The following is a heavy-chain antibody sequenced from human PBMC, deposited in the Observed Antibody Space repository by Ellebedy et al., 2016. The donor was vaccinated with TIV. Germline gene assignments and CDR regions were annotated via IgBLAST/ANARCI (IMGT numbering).Heavy chain of an antibody. CDR2: IYGNDDK. J-gene: IGHJ4*02. CDR1: GFSLSSSGVG. D-gene: IGHD6-19*01. V-gene: IGHV2-5*01. Sequence: SGPTLVKPTQTLTLTCTFSGFSLSSSGVGVGWIRQPPGKALEWLALIYGNDDKRFSPSLKSRITITKDTSKTQVVLTMTNMDPVDTATYYCAHFDSSGWTRYFFNYWGQGTLVTVSS. CDR3: AHFDSSGWTRYFFNY.